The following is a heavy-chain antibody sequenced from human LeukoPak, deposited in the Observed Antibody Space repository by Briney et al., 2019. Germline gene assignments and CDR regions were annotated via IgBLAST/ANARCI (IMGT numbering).Heavy chain of an antibody. J-gene: IGHJ3*02. CDR1: GYTFTGYY. Sequence: ASVKVSCKASGYTFTGYYMHWVRQAPGQGREWMGWINPNSGGTNYAQKFQGRVTMTRDTSISTAYMELSRLRSDDTAVYYCASLKASIVVATTGSGAFDIWGQGTMVTVSS. V-gene: IGHV1-2*02. CDR2: INPNSGGT. D-gene: IGHD1-26*01. CDR3: ASLKASIVVATTGSGAFDI.